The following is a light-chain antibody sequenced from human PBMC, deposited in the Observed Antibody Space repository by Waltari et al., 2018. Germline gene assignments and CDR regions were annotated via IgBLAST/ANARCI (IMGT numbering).Light chain of an antibody. J-gene: IGKJ2*01. V-gene: IGKV4-1*01. Sequence: IVMTQSPDSLAVSLGERATTNCKSSQSVLYSPNNKNYLAWYQQKPGQPPKLLIYWASTRESGVPDRFSGSGSGTDFTLTISSLQAEDVAVYYCQQYYSIPYTFGQGTKLEIK. CDR2: WAS. CDR3: QQYYSIPYT. CDR1: QSVLYSPNNKNY.